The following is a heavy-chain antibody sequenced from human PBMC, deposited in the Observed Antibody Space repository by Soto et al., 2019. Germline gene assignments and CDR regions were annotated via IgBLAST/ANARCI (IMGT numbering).Heavy chain of an antibody. CDR1: GGSVGSGSYY. J-gene: IGHJ3*01. V-gene: IGHV4-61*01. CDR2: IYYSGST. CDR3: AGHDGYGDYKDVFDF. D-gene: IGHD4-17*01. Sequence: SETLSLTCTVSGGSVGSGSYYWSWIRQPPGKGLEWIGYIYYSGSTNYNPSLKRRVTISVDTSKNQFSLKLSSVTAADTAVYYCAGHDGYGDYKDVFDFWGQGTMVTVSS.